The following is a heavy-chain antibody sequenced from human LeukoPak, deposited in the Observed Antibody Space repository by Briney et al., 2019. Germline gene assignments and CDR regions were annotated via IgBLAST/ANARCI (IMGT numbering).Heavy chain of an antibody. CDR1: GFTFSSYS. Sequence: PGGSLRLSCAASGFTFSSYSMNWVRQAPGKGLEWVSSISSSGSYIYYADSVKGRFTVSRDNAKNSLYLQMNSLRAEDTAVYYCARAGGSSWPFDYWGQGTLVTVSS. V-gene: IGHV3-21*01. J-gene: IGHJ4*02. CDR3: ARAGGSSWPFDY. CDR2: ISSSGSYI. D-gene: IGHD6-13*01.